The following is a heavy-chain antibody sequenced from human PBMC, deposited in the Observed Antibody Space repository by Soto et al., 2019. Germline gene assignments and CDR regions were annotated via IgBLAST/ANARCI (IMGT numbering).Heavy chain of an antibody. J-gene: IGHJ4*02. D-gene: IGHD2-21*01. CDR3: ARSKKGRYYFDY. CDR1: GGTFSGYA. V-gene: IGHV1-69*13. Sequence: SVKVSCKASGGTFSGYAISWVRQAPGQGLEWMGGIIPIFGTANYAQKFQGRVTITADESTSTAYMELSSLRSEDTAVYYCARSKKGRYYFDYWGQGTLVTVSS. CDR2: IIPIFGTA.